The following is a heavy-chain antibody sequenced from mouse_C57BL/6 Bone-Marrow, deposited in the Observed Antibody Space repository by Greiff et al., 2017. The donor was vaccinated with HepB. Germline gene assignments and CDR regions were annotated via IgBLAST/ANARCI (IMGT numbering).Heavy chain of an antibody. J-gene: IGHJ2*01. D-gene: IGHD2-1*01. CDR1: GFTFSSYA. V-gene: IGHV5-9-1*02. CDR3: TRAHLLYYFDY. CDR2: ISSGGDYI. Sequence: EVQVVESGEGLVKPGGSLKLSCAASGFTFSSYAMSWVRQTPEKRLEWVAYISSGGDYIYYADTVKGRFTISRDNARNTLYLQMSSLKSEDTAMYYCTRAHLLYYFDYWGQGTTLTVSS.